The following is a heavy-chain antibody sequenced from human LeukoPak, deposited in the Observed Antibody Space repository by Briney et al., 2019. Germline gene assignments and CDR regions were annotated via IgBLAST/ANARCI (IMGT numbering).Heavy chain of an antibody. J-gene: IGHJ6*02. CDR3: ARSGGYNRNYYYYGMDV. CDR1: GGSFSGYY. D-gene: IGHD5-24*01. CDR2: INHSGST. Sequence: NPSETLSLTCAVYGGSFSGYYWSWIRQPPGKGLEWIGEINHSGSTNYNPSLKSRVTISVDTSKNQFSLKLSSVTAADTAVYYCARSGGYNRNYYYYGMDVWGQGTTVTVSS. V-gene: IGHV4-34*01.